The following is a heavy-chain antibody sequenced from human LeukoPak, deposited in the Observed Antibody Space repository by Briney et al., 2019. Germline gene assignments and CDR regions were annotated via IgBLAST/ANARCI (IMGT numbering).Heavy chain of an antibody. CDR2: ISSSGRTV. J-gene: IGHJ4*02. CDR3: ARQIVGATGLDY. V-gene: IGHV3-48*03. Sequence: GGSLRLSCAASGYTFSSYEMKWVRQASGKGLEWVSYISSSGRTVYYADSVKGRFTISRDNAKDSLYLQMNSLRAEDTAVYYCARQIVGATGLDYWGQGTLVTVSS. CDR1: GYTFSSYE. D-gene: IGHD1-26*01.